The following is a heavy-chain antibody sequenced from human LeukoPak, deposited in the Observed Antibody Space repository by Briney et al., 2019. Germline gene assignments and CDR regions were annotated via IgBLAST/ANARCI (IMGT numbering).Heavy chain of an antibody. J-gene: IGHJ4*02. D-gene: IGHD6-13*01. Sequence: PGGSLRLSCAASGFTFSSYSMNWVRQAPGKGLEWVSFIRSDGGSTLYADSVKGRFTISRDNSKNTLYAEMTSLRAEDTAVYYCATLASGYSSPFDYWGQGTLVTVSS. CDR3: ATLASGYSSPFDY. CDR2: IRSDGGST. V-gene: IGHV3-23*01. CDR1: GFTFSSYS.